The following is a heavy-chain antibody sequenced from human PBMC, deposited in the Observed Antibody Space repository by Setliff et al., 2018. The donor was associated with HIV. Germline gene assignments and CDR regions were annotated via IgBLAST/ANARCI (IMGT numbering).Heavy chain of an antibody. CDR3: ARDRGYYGSGSYSGWFDP. V-gene: IGHV4-61*02. Sequence: KPSETLSLTCTVSGGSISSGSYYWSWIRQPAGKGLEWIGRIYTSGSTNYNPSLKSRVTISVDTSKNQFSLKLSSVTAADTAVYYCARDRGYYGSGSYSGWFDPWGQGTLVTVSS. CDR1: GGSISSGSYY. D-gene: IGHD3-10*01. J-gene: IGHJ5*02. CDR2: IYTSGST.